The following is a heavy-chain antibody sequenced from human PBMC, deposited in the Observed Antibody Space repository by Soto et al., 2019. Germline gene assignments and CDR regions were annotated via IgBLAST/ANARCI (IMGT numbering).Heavy chain of an antibody. V-gene: IGHV4-30-2*01. CDR2: IYHTGTT. D-gene: IGHD3-22*01. J-gene: IGHJ5*02. Sequence: SETLSLTGTVSGGAINSGEFSWTGSRQPQGKGLEWIGYIYHTGTTYYNMSLKSRVTISVDRSKNQFSLKLSSVTAADTAVYYCARGINYCDSSGDSWFDPWGQGTLVT. CDR3: ARGINYCDSSGDSWFDP. CDR1: GGAINSGEFS.